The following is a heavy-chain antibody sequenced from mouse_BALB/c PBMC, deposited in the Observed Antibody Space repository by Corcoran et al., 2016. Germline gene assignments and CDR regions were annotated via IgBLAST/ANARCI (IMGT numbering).Heavy chain of an antibody. CDR3: ATLRRPCYE. CDR1: GYSITSGYY. D-gene: IGHD1-2*01. CDR2: ISYDGSN. Sequence: DVQLQESGPGLVKPSQSLSLTCSVTGYSITSGYYWNWIRQFPGNKLEWMGYISYDGSNNYNPSHKNRISITRDPSKNQFFLKLNSVTTEDTATYYCATLRRPCYEWGQGTTLTVSS. J-gene: IGHJ2*01. V-gene: IGHV3-6*02.